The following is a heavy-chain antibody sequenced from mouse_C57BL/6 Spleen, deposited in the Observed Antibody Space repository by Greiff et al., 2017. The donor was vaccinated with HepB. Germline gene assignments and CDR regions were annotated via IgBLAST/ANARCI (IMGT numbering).Heavy chain of an antibody. Sequence: QVQLQQSGAELVKPGASVKVSCKASGYTFTSYWMHWVKQRPGQGLEWIGRIHPSDSDTNYNQKFKGKATLTVDKSSSTAYMQLSSLTSEDSAVYYCAIRDIYYDYDEIAYWGQGTLVTVSA. CDR2: IHPSDSDT. V-gene: IGHV1-74*01. CDR3: AIRDIYYDYDEIAY. J-gene: IGHJ3*01. CDR1: GYTFTSYW. D-gene: IGHD2-4*01.